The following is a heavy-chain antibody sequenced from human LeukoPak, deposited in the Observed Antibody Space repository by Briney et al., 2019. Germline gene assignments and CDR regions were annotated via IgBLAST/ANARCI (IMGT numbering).Heavy chain of an antibody. V-gene: IGHV1-46*01. Sequence: GASVKVSCKASGYTFTSNYIHWVRQAPGQGPEWMGMIYPRDGSTSYAQKFQGRVTVTRDTTTSTVHMELSGLRSEDTAVYYCATESQWLPLYYGMDVWGQGTTVTVSS. J-gene: IGHJ6*02. CDR1: GYTFTSNY. D-gene: IGHD3-22*01. CDR3: ATESQWLPLYYGMDV. CDR2: IYPRDGST.